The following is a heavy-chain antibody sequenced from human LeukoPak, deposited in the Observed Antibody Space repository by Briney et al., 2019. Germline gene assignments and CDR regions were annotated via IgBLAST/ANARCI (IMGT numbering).Heavy chain of an antibody. J-gene: IGHJ4*02. V-gene: IGHV3-23*01. Sequence: PGGSLRLSCAASGFTFSSYAMSWVRQAPGKGLEWVSAISGSGGSTYYADSVKGRFTISRDNSKNTLYLQMNSLRAEDTAVYYCAKGYSSGWYWLYGSGFDYWGQGTLVTVSS. CDR2: ISGSGGST. CDR1: GFTFSSYA. D-gene: IGHD6-19*01. CDR3: AKGYSSGWYWLYGSGFDY.